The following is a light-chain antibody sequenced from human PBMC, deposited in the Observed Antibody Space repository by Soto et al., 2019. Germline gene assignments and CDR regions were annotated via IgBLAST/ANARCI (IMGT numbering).Light chain of an antibody. CDR2: SNI. Sequence: QSVLTQPPSASGTPGQRVTISCSGSSSNIGSNTVSWYQYLPGTAPKLLIYSNIQRPSGVPGRISGSKFGASASMAISGLQCEDEADYYCVAWDASLSAVVFGGGPKLPVL. V-gene: IGLV1-44*01. J-gene: IGLJ2*01. CDR3: VAWDASLSAVV. CDR1: SSNIGSNT.